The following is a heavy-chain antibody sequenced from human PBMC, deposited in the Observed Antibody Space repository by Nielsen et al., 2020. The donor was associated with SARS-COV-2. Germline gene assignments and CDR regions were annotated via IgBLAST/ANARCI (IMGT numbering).Heavy chain of an antibody. CDR3: TKGAQLGDY. Sequence: GESLKISCAASGFSFRSYAMSWVRQAPGKGLEWVTFISYDGSIKYYADSVKGRFTISTDISNNTLYLQMHSLRAEDTAFYYCTKGAQLGDYWGQGTLVTVSS. J-gene: IGHJ4*02. V-gene: IGHV3-30*04. D-gene: IGHD6-13*01. CDR1: GFSFRSYA. CDR2: ISYDGSIK.